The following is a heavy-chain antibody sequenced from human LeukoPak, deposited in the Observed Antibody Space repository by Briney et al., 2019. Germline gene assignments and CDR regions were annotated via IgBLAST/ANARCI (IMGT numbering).Heavy chain of an antibody. Sequence: SETLSLTCTVSGASISNSDFYWGWIRQPPGKGLEWIRTLYYGGSPLYNASLTSRVSMSVETSKNQFSLRLSSVTAADTAVYYCARVNDCSGSSCFSRWFDPWGQGTLITASS. J-gene: IGHJ5*02. D-gene: IGHD2-15*01. CDR3: ARVNDCSGSSCFSRWFDP. CDR2: LYYGGSP. CDR1: GASISNSDFY. V-gene: IGHV4-39*07.